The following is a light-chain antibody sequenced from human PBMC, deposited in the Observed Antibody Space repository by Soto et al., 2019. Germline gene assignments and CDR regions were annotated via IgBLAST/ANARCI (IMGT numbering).Light chain of an antibody. Sequence: EIVLTQSPATLSLSPGEGATLSCRASQSVSSYLAWYQQKPGQAPRLLIYDASNRATGIPARFSGSGSGTDFALTISSLAPEDYAVYYCQQRSNWPPGFGQGTRLEIK. V-gene: IGKV3-11*01. CDR2: DAS. J-gene: IGKJ5*01. CDR3: QQRSNWPPG. CDR1: QSVSSY.